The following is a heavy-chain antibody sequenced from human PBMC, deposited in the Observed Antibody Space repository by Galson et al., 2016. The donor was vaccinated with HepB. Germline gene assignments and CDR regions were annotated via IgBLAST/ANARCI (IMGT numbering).Heavy chain of an antibody. J-gene: IGHJ4*02. D-gene: IGHD3-22*01. CDR3: AKVRYDSSSYQSPYFDH. Sequence: SLRLSCAASGISFDSHGMHWVRQAPGKGLEWVAVVWADGGNKYYADFVQDRFTISRDNSKNTLFLQMHSLRVEDTAVYYCAKVRYDSSSYQSPYFDHWGQGILVTVSS. CDR1: GISFDSHG. V-gene: IGHV3-33*06. CDR2: VWADGGNK.